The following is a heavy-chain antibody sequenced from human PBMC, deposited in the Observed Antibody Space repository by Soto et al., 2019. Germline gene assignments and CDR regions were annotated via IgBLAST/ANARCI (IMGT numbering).Heavy chain of an antibody. Sequence: VQLQESGPGLVKPSQTLSLTCTVSGGSISSGGYYWSWIRQHPGTGLEWIGYIYYSGSTYYNPSLKSRVTISADTSQTKFSVKVSAVTAADTAVYYCAREGGVYCSGGSCWGFDYWGQGTLVTVSS. CDR1: GGSISSGGYY. V-gene: IGHV4-31*03. CDR2: IYYSGST. J-gene: IGHJ4*02. CDR3: AREGGVYCSGGSCWGFDY. D-gene: IGHD2-15*01.